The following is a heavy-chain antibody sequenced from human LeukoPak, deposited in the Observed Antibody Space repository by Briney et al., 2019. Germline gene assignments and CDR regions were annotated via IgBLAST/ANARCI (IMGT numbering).Heavy chain of an antibody. CDR1: GYTFTGYY. V-gene: IGHV1-2*02. CDR3: ARGVTGIYYYYMDI. J-gene: IGHJ6*03. CDR2: INPNSGDT. Sequence: GASVTVSCKASGYTFTGYYMHWVRQGPGQGREWMGWINPNSGDTNYAQKFQGRVTMTRDTSISIAYMELSRLRSDDTAVYYCARGVTGIYYYYMDIWGKGTTVTVSS. D-gene: IGHD3-10*01.